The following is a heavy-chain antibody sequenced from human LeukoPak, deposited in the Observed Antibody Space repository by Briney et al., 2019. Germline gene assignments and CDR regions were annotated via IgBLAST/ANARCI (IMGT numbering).Heavy chain of an antibody. Sequence: ASVKVSCKASGGTFSSYAISWVRQAPGQGLEWMGGIIPIFGTANYAQKFQGRVTITADESTSTAYMELSSLRSEDTAVYYCARVPRCSSTSCYGDFDYWGQGTLVTVSS. CDR2: IIPIFGTA. V-gene: IGHV1-69*13. CDR3: ARVPRCSSTSCYGDFDY. D-gene: IGHD2-2*01. CDR1: GGTFSSYA. J-gene: IGHJ4*02.